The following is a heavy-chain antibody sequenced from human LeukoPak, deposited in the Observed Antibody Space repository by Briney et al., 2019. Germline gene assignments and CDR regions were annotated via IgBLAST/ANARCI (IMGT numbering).Heavy chain of an antibody. J-gene: IGHJ5*02. CDR3: ARGTWGCSSTSCYVNWFDP. V-gene: IGHV4-39*07. D-gene: IGHD2-2*01. CDR2: IYYSGST. CDR1: GGSISSSSYY. Sequence: SETLSLTCTVSGGSISSSSYYWGWIRQPPGKGLEWIGSIYYSGSTYYNPSLKSRVTISVDTSKNQFSLKLSSVTAADTAVYYCARGTWGCSSTSCYVNWFDPWGQGTLVTVSS.